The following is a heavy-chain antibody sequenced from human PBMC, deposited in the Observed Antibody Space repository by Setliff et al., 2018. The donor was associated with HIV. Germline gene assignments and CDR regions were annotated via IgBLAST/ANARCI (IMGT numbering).Heavy chain of an antibody. Sequence: SETLSLTCNVSGFSIGNFYYWGWVRQPPGKGLEWIGRICYRGNTYYNPSLKSRLTISVDTSKNQFSLKLSSVTAADSAVYYCARESSRVPWSPDAFDIWGQGTRVTVSS. CDR1: GFSIGNFYY. CDR3: ARESSRVPWSPDAFDI. D-gene: IGHD2-15*01. J-gene: IGHJ3*02. V-gene: IGHV4-38-2*02. CDR2: ICYRGNT.